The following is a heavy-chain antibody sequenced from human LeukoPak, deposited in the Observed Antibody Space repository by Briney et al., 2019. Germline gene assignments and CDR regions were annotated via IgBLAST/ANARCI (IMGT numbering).Heavy chain of an antibody. V-gene: IGHV1-18*01. Sequence: GASVKVSCKASGYTFTSYGTSWVRQAPGQGLEWMGWISAYNGNTNYAQKLQGRVTMTTDTSTSAAYMELRSLRSDDTAVYYCARGYCSSTTCYYYYYMDVWGKGTTVTVSS. D-gene: IGHD2-2*01. CDR1: GYTFTSYG. CDR2: ISAYNGNT. J-gene: IGHJ6*03. CDR3: ARGYCSSTTCYYYYYMDV.